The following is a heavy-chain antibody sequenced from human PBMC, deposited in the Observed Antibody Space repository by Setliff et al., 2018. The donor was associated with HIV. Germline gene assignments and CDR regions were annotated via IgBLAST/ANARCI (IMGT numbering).Heavy chain of an antibody. D-gene: IGHD2-15*01. CDR2: IYYSGST. Sequence: PSETLSLTCTVSGGSISSYYWSWIRQPPGKGLEWIGYIYYSGSTNYNPSLKSRVTISVDTSKNQFSLKLSSVTAADTAVYYCARDPCNGGSCPDAFDIWGQGAMVTVSS. CDR3: ARDPCNGGSCPDAFDI. CDR1: GGSISSYY. J-gene: IGHJ3*02. V-gene: IGHV4-59*01.